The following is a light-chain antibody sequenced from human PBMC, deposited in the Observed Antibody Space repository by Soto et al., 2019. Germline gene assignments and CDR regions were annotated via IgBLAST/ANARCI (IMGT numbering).Light chain of an antibody. V-gene: IGLV2-14*01. CDR3: SSYASSSTYV. CDR2: EVS. Sequence: QSVLTQPASVSGSPGQSITISCTGTSSDVGGYNYVSWYQQHSGKAPKLMIYEVSNRPSGVSNRFSVSKSGNTASLTISGLQAEDEADYYCSSYASSSTYVFGTETKVTVL. CDR1: SSDVGGYNY. J-gene: IGLJ1*01.